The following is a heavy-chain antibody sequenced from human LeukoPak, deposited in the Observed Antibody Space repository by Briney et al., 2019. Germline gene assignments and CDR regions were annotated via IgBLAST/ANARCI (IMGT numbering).Heavy chain of an antibody. CDR2: TYYRSKWYN. Sequence: SQTLSLTCAISGDSVSSNSAAWNWIRQSPSRGLEWLGRTYYRSKWYNDYAVSVKSRITINPDTSKNQFSLQLNSVTPEDTAVYYCARDVDEANTYYYYYYMDVWGKGTTVTVSS. CDR1: GDSVSSNSAA. D-gene: IGHD4/OR15-4a*01. J-gene: IGHJ6*03. V-gene: IGHV6-1*01. CDR3: ARDVDEANTYYYYYYMDV.